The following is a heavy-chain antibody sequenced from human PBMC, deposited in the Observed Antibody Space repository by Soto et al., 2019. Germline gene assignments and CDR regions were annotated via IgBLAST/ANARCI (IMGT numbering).Heavy chain of an antibody. CDR2: IYSSGIT. V-gene: IGHV4-4*07. Sequence: SETLSLTCTVSGDSISGYYWTWIRQPAGKGLEWIGRIYSSGITNFNPSLKGRVTMSVDAPKNQFSLKVNSVTAADTAVYYCARIYDSSGYYEFDYWGQGTLVTVSS. J-gene: IGHJ4*02. CDR1: GDSISGYY. CDR3: ARIYDSSGYYEFDY. D-gene: IGHD3-22*01.